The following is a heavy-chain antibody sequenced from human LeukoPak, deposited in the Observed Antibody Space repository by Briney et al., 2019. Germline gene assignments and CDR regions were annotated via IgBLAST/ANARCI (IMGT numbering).Heavy chain of an antibody. Sequence: SETLSLTCTVSGGSISNYYWSWIRQPAGKGLEWIGHTYNSGSTNHNPSLKSRVTMSVDTSKNQISLKVNSVTAADTAVYYCARESNSSFYLFDFWGQGTLVTVSS. D-gene: IGHD6-6*01. CDR2: TYNSGST. CDR1: GGSISNYY. J-gene: IGHJ4*02. CDR3: ARESNSSFYLFDF. V-gene: IGHV4-4*07.